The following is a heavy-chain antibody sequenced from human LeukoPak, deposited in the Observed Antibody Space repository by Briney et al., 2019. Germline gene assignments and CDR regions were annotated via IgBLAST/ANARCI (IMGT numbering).Heavy chain of an antibody. Sequence: ASVKVSCKASGYTFTSYAIHWVRQAPGQRLEWMGWISAGNGNTKYSQNFQGRVTFISNTSATTAFMELSSLRSEDATVYYCARDSGSGNNDYWGQGTLVTVSS. CDR2: ISAGNGNT. J-gene: IGHJ4*02. CDR1: GYTFTSYA. D-gene: IGHD1-26*01. V-gene: IGHV1-3*01. CDR3: ARDSGSGNNDY.